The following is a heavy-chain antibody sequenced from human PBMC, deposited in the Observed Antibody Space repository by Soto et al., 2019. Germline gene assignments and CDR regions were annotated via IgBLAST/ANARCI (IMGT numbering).Heavy chain of an antibody. J-gene: IGHJ4*02. Sequence: QITLKESGPTLVKPTQTLTLTCTFSGFSLRTNGVGVGWIRQPPGKALECLALIYWDNDKRYNPSLKSRLSVTKDTSKNQLVLTITNMDPEDTGTYFCAHRLCDSSCYWDVGFFAYWGQGALVTVSS. CDR3: AHRLCDSSCYWDVGFFAY. D-gene: IGHD2-15*01. V-gene: IGHV2-5*02. CDR2: IYWDNDK. CDR1: GFSLRTNGVG.